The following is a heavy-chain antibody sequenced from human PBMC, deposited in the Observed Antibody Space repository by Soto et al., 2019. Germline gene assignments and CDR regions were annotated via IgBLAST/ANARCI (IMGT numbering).Heavy chain of an antibody. V-gene: IGHV1-69*01. J-gene: IGHJ4*02. D-gene: IGHD6-6*01. CDR2: IIPIFGIA. CDR1: GGTFSTYA. CDR3: ARDAFERSEYSRSSSPARY. Sequence: QVQLVQSGAEVKKPGSSVKVSCKASGGTFSTYAISWVRQAPGQGLEWMGGIIPIFGIAKNAQKFQGRVTITADETTSTAYMELRSLRSEDTAVYYCARDAFERSEYSRSSSPARYWGQGTLVTVSS.